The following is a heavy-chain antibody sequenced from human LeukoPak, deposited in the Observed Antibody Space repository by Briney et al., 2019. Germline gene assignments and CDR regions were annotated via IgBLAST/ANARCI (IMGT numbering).Heavy chain of an antibody. D-gene: IGHD2-15*01. V-gene: IGHV4-39*07. J-gene: IGHJ5*02. CDR2: IYYSGST. Sequence: SETLSLTCTVSGGSISSSSYYWGWIRQPPGKGLEWIGSIYYSGSTYYNPSLKSRVTISVDTSKNQFSLKLSSVTAADTAVYYCARDLSCSGGSCNWFDPWGQGTLVTVSS. CDR1: GGSISSSSYY. CDR3: ARDLSCSGGSCNWFDP.